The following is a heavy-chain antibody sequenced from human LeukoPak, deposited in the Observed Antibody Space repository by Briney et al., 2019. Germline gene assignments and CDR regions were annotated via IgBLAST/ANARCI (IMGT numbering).Heavy chain of an antibody. D-gene: IGHD3-10*01. CDR2: IIPILGIA. CDR1: GGTFSSYA. V-gene: IGHV1-69*04. CDR3: AGDRGSGSSGP. J-gene: IGHJ5*02. Sequence: SVKVSCEASGGTFSSYAISWVRPAPGQGLEWMGRIIPILGIANYAQKFQGRVTITADKSPSTAYMELSSLRSEDTAVYYCAGDRGSGSSGPWGQGTLVTVSS.